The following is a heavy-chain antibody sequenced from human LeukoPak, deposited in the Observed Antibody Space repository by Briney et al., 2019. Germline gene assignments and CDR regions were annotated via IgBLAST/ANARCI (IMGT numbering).Heavy chain of an antibody. V-gene: IGHV3-30*02. CDR3: AKDRDYYDSITFDY. CDR2: IRYDGSKK. CDR1: GFTFSSYG. D-gene: IGHD3-22*01. Sequence: GGSLRLSCAASGFTFSSYGMHWVRQAPGKGLEWVAFIRYDGSKKYYADSVKGRFTISRDNSKNTLYLQMNSLRAEDTAVYYCAKDRDYYDSITFDYWGQGTLVTVSS. J-gene: IGHJ4*02.